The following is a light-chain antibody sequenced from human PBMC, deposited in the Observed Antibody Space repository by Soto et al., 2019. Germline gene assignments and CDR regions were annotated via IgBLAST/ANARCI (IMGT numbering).Light chain of an antibody. V-gene: IGKV1-5*01. CDR3: QQYNSYQYT. J-gene: IGKJ2*01. CDR2: DAS. CDR1: QSISSW. Sequence: DIQMTQSPSTLSASVGDRVTITCRASQSISSWLAWYQQKPGKAPKLLIYDASSLESGVPSRFSGSGSGTEFTLPISSLQPDDFATYYCQQYNSYQYTFGQWTKLEIK.